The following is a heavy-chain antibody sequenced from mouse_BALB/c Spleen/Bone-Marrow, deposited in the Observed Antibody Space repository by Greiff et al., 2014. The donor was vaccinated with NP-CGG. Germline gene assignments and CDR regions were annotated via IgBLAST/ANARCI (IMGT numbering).Heavy chain of an antibody. CDR2: IDPANGNT. J-gene: IGHJ1*01. CDR3: ARGGTTATWYFDV. D-gene: IGHD1-2*01. Sequence: VQLKQSGAELAKPGASVKLSCTASGFNIKDTYMHWVKQRPEQGLEWIGRIDPANGNTKYDPKFQGKATITADTSSNTAYLQLSSLTSEDTAVYYCARGGTTATWYFDVWGAGTTVTVSS. CDR1: GFNIKDTY. V-gene: IGHV14-3*02.